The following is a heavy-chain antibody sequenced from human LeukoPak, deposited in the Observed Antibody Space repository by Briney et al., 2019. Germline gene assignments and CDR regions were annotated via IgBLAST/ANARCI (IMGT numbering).Heavy chain of an antibody. CDR1: GYTFTGCY. V-gene: IGHV1-2*02. CDR2: INPNSGGT. Sequence: GASVKVSCKASGYTFTGCYMHWVRQAPGQGLEWMGWINPNSGGTNYAQKFQGRVTMTRDTSISTAYMELSRLRSDDTAVYYCARIVAYWNYGSSGYYDYWGQGTLVTVSS. CDR3: ARIVAYWNYGSSGYYDY. D-gene: IGHD3-22*01. J-gene: IGHJ4*02.